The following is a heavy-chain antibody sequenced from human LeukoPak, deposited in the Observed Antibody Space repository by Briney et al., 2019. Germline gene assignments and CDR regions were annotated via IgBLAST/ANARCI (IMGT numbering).Heavy chain of an antibody. CDR3: ARGAGGTYPFDY. V-gene: IGHV3-21*01. CDR2: ISSSSSYI. D-gene: IGHD1-26*01. J-gene: IGHJ4*02. CDR1: GFTFSSYS. Sequence: GGSLRLSCAASGFTFSSYSMNWVRQAPGKGLEWVSSISSSSSYIYYADSVKGRFTISRDNAKNSLYLQMNSLRAEDTAVYYCARGAGGTYPFDYWGQGTLVTVTS.